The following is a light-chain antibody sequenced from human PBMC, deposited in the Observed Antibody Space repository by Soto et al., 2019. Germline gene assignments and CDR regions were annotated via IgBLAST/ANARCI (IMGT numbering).Light chain of an antibody. Sequence: DIQLTQSPSFLSASVGDRVTITCRASQGISSYLAWYQQKPGKAPKLLIYAAYTLQSGVQSRFSGSGSGTEFTLTISSLQPEDFATYYCKQLNSYPLTFGGGTKVDIK. J-gene: IGKJ4*01. CDR1: QGISSY. CDR3: KQLNSYPLT. CDR2: AAY. V-gene: IGKV1-9*01.